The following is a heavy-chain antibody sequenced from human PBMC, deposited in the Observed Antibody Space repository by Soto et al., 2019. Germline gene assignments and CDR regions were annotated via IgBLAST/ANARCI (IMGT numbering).Heavy chain of an antibody. J-gene: IGHJ3*02. CDR1: GGTFSSYA. Sequence: ASVKVSCKASGGTFSSYAISWVRQAPGQGLEWMGRIIPILGIANYAQKFQGRVTITADKSTSTAYMELSSLRSEDTAVYYCARDLGTEWFGELLYDAFDIWGQGTMVTVSS. CDR2: IIPILGIA. V-gene: IGHV1-69*10. D-gene: IGHD3-10*01. CDR3: ARDLGTEWFGELLYDAFDI.